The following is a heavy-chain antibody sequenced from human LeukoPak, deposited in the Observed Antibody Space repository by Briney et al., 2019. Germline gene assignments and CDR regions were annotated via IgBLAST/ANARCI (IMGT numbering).Heavy chain of an antibody. CDR1: GGSIKNHY. D-gene: IGHD6-19*01. V-gene: IGHV4-4*07. J-gene: IGHJ5*02. CDR2: IYSSGSA. CDR3: ARDVRYASGWSTPES. Sequence: PSETLSLTCTVSGGSIKNHYWSWIRQPAGKGLEWIGRIYSSGSANYSPSLKDRVSMSIDTSNNHFSLNLTSVTAADTALYFCARDVRYASGWSTPESWGQGTLVTVSS.